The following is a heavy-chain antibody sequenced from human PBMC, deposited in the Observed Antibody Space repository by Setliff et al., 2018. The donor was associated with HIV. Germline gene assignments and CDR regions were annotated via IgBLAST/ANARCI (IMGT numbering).Heavy chain of an antibody. CDR2: IHYSGST. D-gene: IGHD4-17*01. J-gene: IGHJ6*03. Sequence: KPSETLSLTCTVSGGSISSGGYYWSWIRQHPGKGLEWIGYIHYSGSTYHNPSLKSRVSISVDTSKNQISLKLSSVTAADTAVYYCARVPTVVTFYYYMDVWGKGTTVTVSS. V-gene: IGHV4-31*03. CDR3: ARVPTVVTFYYYMDV. CDR1: GGSISSGGYY.